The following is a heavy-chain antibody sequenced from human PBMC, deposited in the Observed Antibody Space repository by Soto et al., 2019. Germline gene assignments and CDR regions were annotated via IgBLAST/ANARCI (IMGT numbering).Heavy chain of an antibody. CDR1: GFTFSGYA. CDR2: ISGSGGST. V-gene: IGHV3-23*01. CDR3: AKIGGLERPFLPFDI. J-gene: IGHJ3*02. Sequence: EVQLLASGGGLVQPGGSLRLPFAASGFTFSGYAMSWVRQAPGKGLEWVSVISGSGGSTYYADSVKGRFTISRDNSKNTLYLQMNSLRAEDTAVYYCAKIGGLERPFLPFDIWGQGTMVTVSS. D-gene: IGHD1-1*01.